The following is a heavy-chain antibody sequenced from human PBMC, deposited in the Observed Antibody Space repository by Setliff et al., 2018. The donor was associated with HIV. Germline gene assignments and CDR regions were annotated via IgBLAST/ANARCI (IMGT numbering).Heavy chain of an antibody. CDR2: ITYSGS. Sequence: SETLSLTCTVSGGSISSDDYYWNWIRQPPGKGLEWVGYITYSGSDYNPSLKSRVTISIDTSNNQISLRLSSVTAADTAMYYCVRDDYGYNGKGFDYWGPGTLVTVSS. CDR1: GGSISSDDYY. CDR3: VRDDYGYNGKGFDY. V-gene: IGHV4-30-4*08. D-gene: IGHD4-17*01. J-gene: IGHJ4*02.